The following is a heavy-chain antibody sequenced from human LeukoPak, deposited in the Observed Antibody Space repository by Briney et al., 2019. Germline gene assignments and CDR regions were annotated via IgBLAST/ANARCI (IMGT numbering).Heavy chain of an antibody. CDR1: GLTFNAYY. CDR3: ARHYYDNIWGSYKY. J-gene: IGHJ4*02. CDR2: VKSDGSGG. Sequence: GGSLRLSCAASGLTFNAYYMAWVRQAPGKGLEWVANVKSDGSGGSYADSVKGRFTISRDNAKNSLYLQMNSLRDEDTAVYYCARHYYDNIWGSYKYWGQGTLVTVSP. D-gene: IGHD3-16*01. V-gene: IGHV3-7*01.